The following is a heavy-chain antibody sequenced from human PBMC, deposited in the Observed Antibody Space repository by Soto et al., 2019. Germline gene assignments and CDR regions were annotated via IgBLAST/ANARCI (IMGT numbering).Heavy chain of an antibody. J-gene: IGHJ4*02. V-gene: IGHV4-31*03. CDR1: GGSISSGGYY. CDR2: IYYSGST. Sequence: QVQLQESGPGLVKPSQTLSLTCTVSGGSISSGGYYWSWIRQHPGKGLEWIGYIYYSGSTYYNPSLKSRVTIAVDTSKNQFSLKLSSVTAADTAVYYCARVDCSGGSCYFDYWGQGTLVTVSS. D-gene: IGHD2-15*01. CDR3: ARVDCSGGSCYFDY.